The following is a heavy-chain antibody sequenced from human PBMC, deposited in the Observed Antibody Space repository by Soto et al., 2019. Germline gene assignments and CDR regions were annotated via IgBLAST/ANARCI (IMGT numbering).Heavy chain of an antibody. D-gene: IGHD3-16*01. CDR2: MNPNSGNT. Sequence: QVQLVQSGAEVKKPGASVKVSCKASGYTFTSYDINWVRQATGQGLEWMGWMNPNSGNTGYAQKYQGRVTMTRTTSISTAYMELSSLRSEDTAVYYCARVGYDYICGRPDAFDIWGQGTMVTVSS. J-gene: IGHJ3*02. V-gene: IGHV1-8*01. CDR1: GYTFTSYD. CDR3: ARVGYDYICGRPDAFDI.